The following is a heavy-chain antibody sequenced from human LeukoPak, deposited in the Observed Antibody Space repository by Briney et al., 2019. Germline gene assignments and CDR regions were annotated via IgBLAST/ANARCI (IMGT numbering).Heavy chain of an antibody. CDR2: IIPIFGTA. CDR3: ARGPLTLRHSFDY. V-gene: IGHV1-69*05. CDR1: GGTFSSYA. Sequence: EASVKVSCKASGGTFSSYAISWVRQAPGQGLEWMGGIIPIFGTANYAQKFQGRVTITTDESTSTAYMELSSLRSEDTAVYYCARGPLTLRHSFDYWGQGTLVTVS. J-gene: IGHJ4*02. D-gene: IGHD3-9*01.